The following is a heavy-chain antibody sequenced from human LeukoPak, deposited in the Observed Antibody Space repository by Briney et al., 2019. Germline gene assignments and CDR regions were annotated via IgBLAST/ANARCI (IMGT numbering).Heavy chain of an antibody. D-gene: IGHD3-16*01. CDR3: ARRRRGDYFDY. Sequence: SETLSLTCAVYGGSFSGYYWSWIRQPPGKGLEWIGYIYYSGSTNYNPSLKSRVTISVDTSKNQFSLKLSSVTAADAAVYYCARRRRGDYFDYWGQGTLVTVSS. CDR2: IYYSGST. CDR1: GGSFSGYY. V-gene: IGHV4-59*01. J-gene: IGHJ4*02.